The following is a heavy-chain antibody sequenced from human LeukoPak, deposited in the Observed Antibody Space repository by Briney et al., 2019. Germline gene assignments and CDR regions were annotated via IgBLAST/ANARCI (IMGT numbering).Heavy chain of an antibody. J-gene: IGHJ4*02. CDR3: TRSWIQLWTPDFDH. D-gene: IGHD5-18*01. CDR2: INPNSGGT. V-gene: IGHV1-2*06. Sequence: ASVKVSCKASGYTFIGHYLHWVRQAPGQGLEWMGRINPNSGGTKYAQKFQNRVTMTSDTSVSTAYMELNGLRSDDTAIYYCTRSWIQLWTPDFDHWGQGTLVTVSS. CDR1: GYTFIGHY.